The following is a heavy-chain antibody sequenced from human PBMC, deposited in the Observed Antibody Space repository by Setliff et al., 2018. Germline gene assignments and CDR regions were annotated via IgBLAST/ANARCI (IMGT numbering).Heavy chain of an antibody. CDR1: GYTFTGYY. CDR3: ARDNRSSDYASGGIGGDY. CDR2: MNPKSGGT. D-gene: IGHD5-12*01. V-gene: IGHV1-2*02. J-gene: IGHJ4*02. Sequence: ASVKVSCKASGYTFTGYYIHWVRQAPGQGLEWLGWMNPKSGGTDYAQKFQGRVTMTRDTSISTAYMELSRLRSDDTAVYYCARDNRSSDYASGGIGGDYWGQGTLVTVSS.